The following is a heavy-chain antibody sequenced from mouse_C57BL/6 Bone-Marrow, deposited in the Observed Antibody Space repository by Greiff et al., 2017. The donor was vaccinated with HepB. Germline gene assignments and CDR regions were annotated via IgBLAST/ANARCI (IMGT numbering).Heavy chain of an antibody. CDR3: AIDRNYWYFDV. Sequence: VQLQQPGAELVMPGASVKLSCKASGYTFTSYWMHWVKQRPGQGLEWIGEIDPSDSYTNYNQKFKGKSTLTVDKSSSTAYMQLSSLTSEDSAVYCCAIDRNYWYFDVWGTGTTVTGSS. V-gene: IGHV1-69*01. CDR2: IDPSDSYT. CDR1: GYTFTSYW. J-gene: IGHJ1*03.